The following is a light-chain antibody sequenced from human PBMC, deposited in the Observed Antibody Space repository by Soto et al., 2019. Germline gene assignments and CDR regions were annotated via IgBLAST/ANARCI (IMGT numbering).Light chain of an antibody. J-gene: IGLJ2*01. V-gene: IGLV2-14*01. CDR1: SSDVGRYSY. CDR2: DVS. CDR3: SSYTSSSTVV. Sequence: QSALTQPASVSGSPGQSITISCTGTSSDVGRYSYVSWCQQHPGKAPKLIIYDVSNRPSGVSNRFSGSKSGNTASLTISGLQAEDEADYYCSSYTSSSTVVFGGGTKVTVL.